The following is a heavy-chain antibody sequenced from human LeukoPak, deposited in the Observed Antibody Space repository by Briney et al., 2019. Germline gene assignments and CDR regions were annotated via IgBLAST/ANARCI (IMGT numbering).Heavy chain of an antibody. D-gene: IGHD2-2*01. Sequence: ASVKVSCKASGYTFTSYGISWVRQAPGQGLEWMGWVSAYNGNTNYAQKLQGRVTMTTDTSTSTAYMELRSLRSDDTAVYYCERDVGIVVVPAAPGYYYYYGMDVWGQGTTVTVSS. J-gene: IGHJ6*02. V-gene: IGHV1-18*01. CDR3: ERDVGIVVVPAAPGYYYYYGMDV. CDR1: GYTFTSYG. CDR2: VSAYNGNT.